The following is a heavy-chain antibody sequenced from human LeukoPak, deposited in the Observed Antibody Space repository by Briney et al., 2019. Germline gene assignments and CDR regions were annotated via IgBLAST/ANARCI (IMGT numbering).Heavy chain of an antibody. J-gene: IGHJ4*02. CDR3: ARDGDTSGYTD. Sequence: PGGSLRLSCEASGFTFSLYWMSWVCQAPGKGLEWVANIKQDGSEKYYVDSVKGRFTISRDNAKNSLYLQMNSLRADDTAVYYCARDGDTSGYTDWGEGTLVTVSS. CDR1: GFTFSLYW. CDR2: IKQDGSEK. V-gene: IGHV3-7*01. D-gene: IGHD3-22*01.